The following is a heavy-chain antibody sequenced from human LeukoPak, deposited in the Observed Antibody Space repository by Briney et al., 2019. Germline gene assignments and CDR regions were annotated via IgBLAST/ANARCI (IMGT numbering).Heavy chain of an antibody. CDR3: ARDHDYSNSNWFDP. CDR2: ISAYNGNT. J-gene: IGHJ5*02. Sequence: EASVKVSCKASGYTFTSYGISWVRQAPGQGLEWMGWISAYNGNTNYAQKLQGRVTMTTDTSTSTAYMELRSLRSDDTAVYYCARDHDYSNSNWFDPWGQGTLVTVSS. D-gene: IGHD4-11*01. CDR1: GYTFTSYG. V-gene: IGHV1-18*01.